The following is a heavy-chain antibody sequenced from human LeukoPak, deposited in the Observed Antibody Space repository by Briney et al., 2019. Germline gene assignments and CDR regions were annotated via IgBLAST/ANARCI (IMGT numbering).Heavy chain of an antibody. Sequence: ASVKVSCKASGGTFSRNVISWVRQAPGQGLEWMGRIIPIFGTANHAQKFQGRVTITTDESTSTAYMELNSLRSEDTAIYYCARKTSDWYAALDHWGQGTLVTVSS. CDR1: GGTFSRNV. D-gene: IGHD6-19*01. CDR2: IIPIFGTA. J-gene: IGHJ4*02. V-gene: IGHV1-69*05. CDR3: ARKTSDWYAALDH.